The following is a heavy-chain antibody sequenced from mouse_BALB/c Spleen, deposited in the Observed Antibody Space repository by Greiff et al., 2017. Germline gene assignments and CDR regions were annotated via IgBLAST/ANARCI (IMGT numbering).Heavy chain of an antibody. CDR3: ARSGVRRAWFAY. D-gene: IGHD2-14*01. CDR2: IDPANGNT. J-gene: IGHJ3*01. Sequence: VQLQQSGAELVKPGASVKLSCTASGFNIKDTYMHWVKQRPEQGLEWIGRIDPANGNTKYDPKFQGKATITADTSSNTAYLQLSSLTSEDTAVYYCARSGVRRAWFAYWGQGTLVTVSA. V-gene: IGHV14-3*02. CDR1: GFNIKDTY.